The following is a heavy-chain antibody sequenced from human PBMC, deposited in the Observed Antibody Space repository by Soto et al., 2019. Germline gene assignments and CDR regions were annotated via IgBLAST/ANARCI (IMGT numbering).Heavy chain of an antibody. CDR1: GGSFSAYY. V-gene: IGHV4-34*01. CDR2: IDHSGST. Sequence: SETLSLTCAVYGGSFSAYYWAWIRQSPGKGLEWIGEIDHSGSTNFNPSLKSRVIISVDTSKNQFSLKLTSVTAADTAVYYCARTNRRRVLFDYYYYGMDVWGQGATVTVSS. CDR3: ARTNRRRVLFDYYYYGMDV. J-gene: IGHJ6*02. D-gene: IGHD3-16*01.